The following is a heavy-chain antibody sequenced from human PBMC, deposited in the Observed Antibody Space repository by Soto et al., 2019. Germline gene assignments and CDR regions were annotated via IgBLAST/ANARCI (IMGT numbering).Heavy chain of an antibody. CDR3: AKDGYYGS. Sequence: GGSLRLSCAASGFAFDDYAMHWVRQAPGKGLEWVSGISWNSGSIGYADSVKGRFTISRDNAKNSLYLQMNSLRAEDTALYYCAKDGYYGSWGRGTLVTVSS. V-gene: IGHV3-9*01. D-gene: IGHD3-22*01. CDR1: GFAFDDYA. CDR2: ISWNSGSI. J-gene: IGHJ4*01.